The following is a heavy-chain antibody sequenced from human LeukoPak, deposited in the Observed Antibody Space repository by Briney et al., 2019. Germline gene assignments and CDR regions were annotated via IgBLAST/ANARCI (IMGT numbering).Heavy chain of an antibody. V-gene: IGHV1-8*03. D-gene: IGHD3-22*01. Sequence: ASVKVSCKASGYTFTSYDINWVRQATGQGLEWMGWMNPNSGHTDYAQKFQGRVTITRNTSINTTYMELSSLRSEDTAVYYCARGSEPHYYDSSTLDFWGQGTLVTVSS. J-gene: IGHJ4*02. CDR3: ARGSEPHYYDSSTLDF. CDR2: MNPNSGHT. CDR1: GYTFTSYD.